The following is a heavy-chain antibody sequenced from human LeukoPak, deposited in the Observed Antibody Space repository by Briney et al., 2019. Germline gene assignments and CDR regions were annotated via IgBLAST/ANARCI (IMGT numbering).Heavy chain of an antibody. D-gene: IGHD1-26*01. V-gene: IGHV3-48*04. CDR3: ARGGYSGSYVYFDY. CDR1: GFTLSSYS. J-gene: IGHJ4*02. CDR2: ISISSSTI. Sequence: GGSLRLSCAASGFTLSSYSMNWVRQAPGKGLEWVSYISISSSTIYYADSVKGRFTISRDNDKKLLYLQMNSLGAEDAAVYYCARGGYSGSYVYFDYWGQGTLVTVSS.